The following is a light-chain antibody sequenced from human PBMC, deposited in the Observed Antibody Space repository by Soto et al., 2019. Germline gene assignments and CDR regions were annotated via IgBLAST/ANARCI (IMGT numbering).Light chain of an antibody. CDR2: AVS. Sequence: QSALTQPASVSGSPGQSITISCTGTSADVGAYNFVSWYQQRPGKAPKLLISAVSNRPSGVSNRFSGSKSGNTASLIISGLQAEDEADYYCSSYTSLPSYVFGTGTKATV. CDR3: SSYTSLPSYV. J-gene: IGLJ1*01. CDR1: SADVGAYNF. V-gene: IGLV2-14*03.